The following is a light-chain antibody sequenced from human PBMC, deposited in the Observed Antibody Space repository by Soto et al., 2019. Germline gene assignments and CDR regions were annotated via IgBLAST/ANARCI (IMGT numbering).Light chain of an antibody. CDR2: GVS. V-gene: IGKV1-9*01. CDR1: QVLSSY. Sequence: DIQLTQSPSFLSASVRDRVTITCRASQVLSSYLAWYQQKPGKAPKLLIYGVSTLQSGVPSRFSGSGSETEFTLTISSLQPEDFATYYCQQLNTYPLTFGGGTKVEIK. CDR3: QQLNTYPLT. J-gene: IGKJ4*01.